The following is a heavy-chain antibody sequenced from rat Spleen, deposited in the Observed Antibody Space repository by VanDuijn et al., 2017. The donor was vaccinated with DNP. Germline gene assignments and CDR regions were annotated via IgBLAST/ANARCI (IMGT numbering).Heavy chain of an antibody. CDR3: PRLGERLFDY. CDR2: ITYDGGST. J-gene: IGHJ3*01. Sequence: EVQLVESGGGLVQPGRSLKLSCAASGFTFSDYYMAWVRQAPTKGLEWVAYITYDGGSTYYRDSVKGRFTISRDNAKSTLYLQMNSLRSEDTATYYCPRLGERLFDYWGQGTLVTVSS. CDR1: GFTFSDYY. D-gene: IGHD5-1*01. V-gene: IGHV5-20*01.